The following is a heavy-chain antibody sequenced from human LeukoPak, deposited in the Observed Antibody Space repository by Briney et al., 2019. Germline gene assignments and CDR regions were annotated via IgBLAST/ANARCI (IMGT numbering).Heavy chain of an antibody. J-gene: IGHJ4*02. Sequence: ASVKVSCKVSGYTLTELSMHWVRQAPGKGLEWMGGFDPEDGETIYAQKFQGRVTMTEDTSTDTAYMELSSLRSEDTAVYYCATGPAVAGYFDYWGQGTLLTVSS. CDR3: ATGPAVAGYFDY. D-gene: IGHD6-19*01. CDR2: FDPEDGET. V-gene: IGHV1-24*01. CDR1: GYTLTELS.